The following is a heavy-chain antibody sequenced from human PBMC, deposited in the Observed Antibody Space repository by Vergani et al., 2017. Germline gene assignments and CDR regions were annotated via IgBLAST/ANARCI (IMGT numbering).Heavy chain of an antibody. D-gene: IGHD4-17*01. Sequence: EVQLVQSGAEVKKPGATMKISCKVSGYTFTDHYMHWVKQAPGKGLEWMGLVDPEDGETINAEKFKGRVTIAEDTSTDTAHLELSRLRSEDTAVYYCATPQTVTTGGMEVWGQGTTVIVSS. J-gene: IGHJ6*01. CDR2: VDPEDGET. V-gene: IGHV1-69-2*01. CDR1: GYTFTDHY. CDR3: ATPQTVTTGGMEV.